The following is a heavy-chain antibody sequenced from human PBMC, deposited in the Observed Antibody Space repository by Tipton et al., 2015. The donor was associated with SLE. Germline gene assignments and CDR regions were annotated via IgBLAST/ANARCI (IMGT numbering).Heavy chain of an antibody. CDR3: VRGEDL. CDR1: GFTFSNYG. CDR2: IKQDGSEK. Sequence: GSLRLSCTASGFTFSNYGMNWVRLAPGKGLEWVANIKQDGSEKYYVDSVKGRFTISRDNAKNSLYLQMNSLRAEDTAVYYCVRGEDLWGQGTLVTVSS. V-gene: IGHV3-7*04. D-gene: IGHD1-26*01. J-gene: IGHJ5*02.